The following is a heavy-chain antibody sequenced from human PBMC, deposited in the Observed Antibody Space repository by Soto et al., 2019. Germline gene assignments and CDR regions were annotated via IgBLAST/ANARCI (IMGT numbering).Heavy chain of an antibody. CDR3: ARRSSPYYFDY. J-gene: IGHJ4*02. CDR1: GGSISSYY. D-gene: IGHD2-15*01. Sequence: PSETLSLTCTASGGSISSYYWSWIRQPPGKGLEWIGYIYYSGSTNYNPSLKSRVTISVDTSKNQFSLKLSSVTAADTAVYYCARRSSPYYFDYWGQGTLVTVSS. CDR2: IYYSGST. V-gene: IGHV4-59*08.